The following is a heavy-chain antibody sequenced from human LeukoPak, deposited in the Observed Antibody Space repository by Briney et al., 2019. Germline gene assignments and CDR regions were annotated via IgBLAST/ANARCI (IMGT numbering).Heavy chain of an antibody. Sequence: ASVKVSCKASGYTFTSYYVHWVRQAPGQGLEWMGIINPSGGSTSYAQKFQGRVTMTRDMSTSTVYMELSSLRSEDTAVYYCARDSPMITFGGVISYYMDVWGKGTTVTISS. CDR3: ARDSPMITFGGVISYYMDV. CDR2: INPSGGST. D-gene: IGHD3-16*02. J-gene: IGHJ6*03. CDR1: GYTFTSYY. V-gene: IGHV1-46*01.